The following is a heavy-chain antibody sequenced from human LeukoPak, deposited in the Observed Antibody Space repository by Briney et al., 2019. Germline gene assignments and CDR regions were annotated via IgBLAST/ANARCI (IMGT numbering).Heavy chain of an antibody. V-gene: IGHV1-18*01. CDR1: GYTFASYG. CDR3: ARVSCGYNCHYAMDV. D-gene: IGHD5-18*01. Sequence: ASVKVSCKASGYTFASYGISWVRQAPGQGLEWVGWVSAHSGNTKYAERVQGRASMTADTSTSTDYMELRSLRSDDTALYYCARVSCGYNCHYAMDVWGQGTTVTVSS. J-gene: IGHJ6*02. CDR2: VSAHSGNT.